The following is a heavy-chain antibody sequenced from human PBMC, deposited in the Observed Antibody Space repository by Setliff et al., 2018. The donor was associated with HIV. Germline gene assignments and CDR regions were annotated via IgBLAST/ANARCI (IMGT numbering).Heavy chain of an antibody. CDR2: IYNSGIT. Sequence: PSETLSLTCAVYGGSFSGYYWSWVRQPPGKGLEWIGYIYNSGITNYNPSLKSRLTISLDTSKRQFSLILNSVTAADTAVYYCARDVDHMMDVWGQGTTVTSP. CDR1: GGSFSGYY. V-gene: IGHV4-59*01. J-gene: IGHJ6*02. CDR3: ARDVDHMMDV.